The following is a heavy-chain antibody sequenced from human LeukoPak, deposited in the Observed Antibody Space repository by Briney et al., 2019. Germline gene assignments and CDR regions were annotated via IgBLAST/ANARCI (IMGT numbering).Heavy chain of an antibody. V-gene: IGHV4-34*01. D-gene: IGHD4-17*01. CDR3: ASRLGGDAYAFDI. Sequence: SETLSLTCAVYGGSLNGYSWSWIRQPPGKGLEWIGEVNHSGRTTNNPSLKSRVTISGDTSKNQFSLKLSSVTAADTAVYYCASRLGGDAYAFDIWGQGTMVTVSS. CDR1: GGSLNGYS. CDR2: VNHSGRT. J-gene: IGHJ3*02.